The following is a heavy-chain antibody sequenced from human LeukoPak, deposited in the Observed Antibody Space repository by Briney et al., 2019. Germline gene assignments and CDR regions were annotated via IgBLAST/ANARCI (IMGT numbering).Heavy chain of an antibody. J-gene: IGHJ6*02. D-gene: IGHD5-18*01. CDR2: IYYSGST. CDR3: ASVTPATYSYGPDYYYYAMDV. Sequence: SETLSLTCTVSGGSISSSSYYWGWIRQPPGKGLEWIGSIYYSGSTYYNPSLKSRVTISVDTSKNQFSLKLSSVTAADTAVHYCASVTPATYSYGPDYYYYAMDVWGQGTTVTVSS. V-gene: IGHV4-39*07. CDR1: GGSISSSSYY.